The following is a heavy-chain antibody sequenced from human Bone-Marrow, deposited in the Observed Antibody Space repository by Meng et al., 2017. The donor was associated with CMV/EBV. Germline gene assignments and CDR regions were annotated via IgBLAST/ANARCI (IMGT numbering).Heavy chain of an antibody. Sequence: SETLSLTCNVSGGSISSSSYYWGWIRQPPGKGLEWIGSIYYSGSTYYNPSLKSRVTISVDTSKNQFSLKLSSVTAADTAVYYCASITGYSSSWYGGFDYWGQGTRVTGSS. D-gene: IGHD6-13*01. CDR3: ASITGYSSSWYGGFDY. CDR1: GGSISSSSYY. CDR2: IYYSGST. V-gene: IGHV4-39*01. J-gene: IGHJ4*02.